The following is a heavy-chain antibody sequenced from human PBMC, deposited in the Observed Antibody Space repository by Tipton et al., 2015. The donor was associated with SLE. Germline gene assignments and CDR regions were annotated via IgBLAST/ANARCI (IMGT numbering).Heavy chain of an antibody. CDR1: GDTIDGNTYF. CDR2: ISYSGAT. D-gene: IGHD3-16*01. J-gene: IGHJ4*02. Sequence: LRLSCTVSGDTIDGNTYFWDWIRQPPGKGLMLIGSISYSGATSYNPSLKSRVTISVDTSKNQFSLKLSSVTAADTAVYYCARDEGGYFDYWGQGTLVTVSS. V-gene: IGHV4-39*07. CDR3: ARDEGGYFDY.